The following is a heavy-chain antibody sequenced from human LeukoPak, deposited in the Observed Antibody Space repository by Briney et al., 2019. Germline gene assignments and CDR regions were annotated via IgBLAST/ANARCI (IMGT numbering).Heavy chain of an antibody. J-gene: IGHJ4*02. D-gene: IGHD6-6*01. CDR3: ARSSRLTFDY. CDR1: GFTFSSYG. Sequence: GGSLRLSCAASGFTFSSYGMHWVRQAPGKGLEWVAFIRYDGSNKYYADSVKGRFTISRDNAKNSLYLQMNSLRAEDTAVYYCARSSRLTFDYWGQGTLVTVSS. CDR2: IRYDGSNK. V-gene: IGHV3-30*02.